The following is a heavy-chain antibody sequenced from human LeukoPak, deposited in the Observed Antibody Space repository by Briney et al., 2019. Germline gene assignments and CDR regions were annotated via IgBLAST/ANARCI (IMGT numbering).Heavy chain of an antibody. CDR3: ARGLPPRRNYDSNGYYSYYFDY. D-gene: IGHD3-22*01. Sequence: ASVKVSCKASGYTFTSYGISWVRQAPGQGLEWMGWINTYNGNTNYAQKFQGRVTMTTDTPTSTAYMEVRSLRSDDTAVFYCARGLPPRRNYDSNGYYSYYFDYWGQGTLVTVSS. V-gene: IGHV1-18*01. CDR1: GYTFTSYG. J-gene: IGHJ4*02. CDR2: INTYNGNT.